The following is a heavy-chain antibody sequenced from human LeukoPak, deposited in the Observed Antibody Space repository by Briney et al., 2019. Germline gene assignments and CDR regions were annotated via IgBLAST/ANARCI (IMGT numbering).Heavy chain of an antibody. J-gene: IGHJ4*02. CDR2: ISPSGST. D-gene: IGHD6-19*01. CDR3: ARETAVAGFYYFDY. Sequence: SETLSLTCTVSGGSISSYYWSWIRQPAGKGLEWIGRISPSGSTNYNPSLKSRVTMSGDTSKNQFSLKLSSVTAADTAVYYCARETAVAGFYYFDYWGQGTLVTVSS. V-gene: IGHV4-4*07. CDR1: GGSISSYY.